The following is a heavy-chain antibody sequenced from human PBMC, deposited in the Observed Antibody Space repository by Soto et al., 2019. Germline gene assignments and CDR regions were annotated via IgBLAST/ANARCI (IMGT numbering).Heavy chain of an antibody. Sequence: SVKVSCKASGYTFTGYYMHWVRQAPGQGLEWMGWINPNSGGTNYAQKFQGRVTMTRDTSISTAYMELSRLRSDDTAVYYCASFRYCSSTSCYKRGPDYWGQATLVTVSS. J-gene: IGHJ4*02. D-gene: IGHD2-2*02. CDR3: ASFRYCSSTSCYKRGPDY. CDR2: INPNSGGT. V-gene: IGHV1-2*02. CDR1: GYTFTGYY.